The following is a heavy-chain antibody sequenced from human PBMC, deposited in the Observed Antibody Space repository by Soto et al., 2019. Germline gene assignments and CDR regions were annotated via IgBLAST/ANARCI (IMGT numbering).Heavy chain of an antibody. CDR1: GFTFSYYS. V-gene: IGHV3-48*02. CDR2: ISSSTGTI. CDR3: ARDGSGSYYIDY. D-gene: IGHD3-10*01. Sequence: EVQLVESGGGLVQPGGSLRLSCAASGFTFSYYSMNWVRQAPGKGLEWLLYISSSTGTIFYADSVKGRFTISRDNAKNALYLQMNSLRDEDTDMYYCARDGSGSYYIDYWGQGTLVTVSS. J-gene: IGHJ4*02.